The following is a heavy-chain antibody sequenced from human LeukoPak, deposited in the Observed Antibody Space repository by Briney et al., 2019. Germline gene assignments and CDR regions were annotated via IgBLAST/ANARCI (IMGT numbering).Heavy chain of an antibody. D-gene: IGHD4-17*01. V-gene: IGHV1-46*01. CDR1: GYPFTAFW. CDR2: INPSGGST. Sequence: ASVKVSCKASGYPFTAFWLHWVRQAPGQGLEWMGIINPSGGSTSYAQKFQGRVTMTRDTSTSTVYMELSSLRSEDTAVYYCARALLPTTVTTNHFDYWGQGTLVTVSS. CDR3: ARALLPTTVTTNHFDY. J-gene: IGHJ4*02.